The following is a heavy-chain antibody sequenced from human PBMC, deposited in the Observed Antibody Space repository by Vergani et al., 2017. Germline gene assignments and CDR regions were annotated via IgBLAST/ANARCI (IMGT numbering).Heavy chain of an antibody. V-gene: IGHV1-8*01. CDR1: GYTFTSYD. D-gene: IGHD3-9*01. CDR3: ARVDYWLLPYYYYGMDV. CDR2: MNPNSGNT. J-gene: IGHJ6*02. Sequence: QVQLVQSGAEVKKPGASVKVSCKASGYTFTSYDINWVRQATGQGLEWMGWMNPNSGNTGYAQKFQGRVTMTRNTSISTAYMELSSLRSEDTAVYYCARVDYWLLPYYYYGMDVWGQGTTVTVSS.